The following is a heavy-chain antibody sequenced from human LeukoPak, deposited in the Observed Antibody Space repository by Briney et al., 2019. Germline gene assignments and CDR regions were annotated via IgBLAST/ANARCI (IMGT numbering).Heavy chain of an antibody. CDR1: GGTFSSYA. J-gene: IGHJ6*02. V-gene: IGHV1-69*04. Sequence: GSSVKVSFKASGGTFSSYAISWVRQAPGQGLEWMGRIIPILGIANYAQKFQGRVTITADKSTSTAYMELSSLRSEDTAVYYCANQLYYYYYGMDVWGQGTTVTVSS. CDR2: IIPILGIA. CDR3: ANQLYYYYYGMDV. D-gene: IGHD5-18*01.